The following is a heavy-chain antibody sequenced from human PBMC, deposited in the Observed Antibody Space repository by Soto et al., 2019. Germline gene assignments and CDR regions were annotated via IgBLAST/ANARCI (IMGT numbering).Heavy chain of an antibody. CDR2: IKSKTDGGTT. J-gene: IGHJ4*02. D-gene: IGHD3-10*01. V-gene: IGHV3-15*07. CDR3: TTRSMVRGVIVDY. Sequence: EVQLVESGGGLVKPGGSLRLSCAASGFTFSNAWMNWVRQAPGKGLEWVGRIKSKTDGGTTDYAAPVKGRFTISRDDSKYTLYLQMNSLKTEDTAVYYCTTRSMVRGVIVDYWGQGTLVTVSS. CDR1: GFTFSNAW.